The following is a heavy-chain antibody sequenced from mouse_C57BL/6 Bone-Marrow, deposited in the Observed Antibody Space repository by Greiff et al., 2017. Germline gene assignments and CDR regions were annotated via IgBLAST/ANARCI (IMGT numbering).Heavy chain of an antibody. J-gene: IGHJ3*01. CDR2: ISSGSSTI. CDR1: GFTFSDYG. CDR3: ATDTTVVAPFAY. D-gene: IGHD1-1*01. V-gene: IGHV5-17*01. Sequence: EVMLVESGGGLVKPGGSLKLSCAASGFTFSDYGMHWVRQAPEKGLEWVAYISSGSSTIYYADTVKGRFTISRDNAKNTLFLQMTSLRSEDTAMYYCATDTTVVAPFAYWGQGTLVTVSA.